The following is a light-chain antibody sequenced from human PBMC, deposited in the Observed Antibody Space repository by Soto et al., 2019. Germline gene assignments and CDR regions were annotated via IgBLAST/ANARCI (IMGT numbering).Light chain of an antibody. Sequence: EIVLTQSPGTLSLSPGERATLSCRASQSVSSSYLAWYQQKPGQAPRLLIYGASGRATGIPDRFSGSVSGTDFTLTISRLEPEDFAVYYCQQYGSSPPVNFGQGTLLEIK. V-gene: IGKV3-20*01. CDR1: QSVSSSY. J-gene: IGKJ5*01. CDR2: GAS. CDR3: QQYGSSPPVN.